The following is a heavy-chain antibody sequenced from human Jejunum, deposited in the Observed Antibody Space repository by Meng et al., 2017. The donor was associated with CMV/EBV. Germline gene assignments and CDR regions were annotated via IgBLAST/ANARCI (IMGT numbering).Heavy chain of an antibody. D-gene: IGHD3-10*01. J-gene: IGHJ4*02. CDR1: GISFSNSG. CDR3: VKDKGRTALDY. CDR2: IRNDGSEI. V-gene: IGHV3-30*02. Sequence: VLGVGAGGGVVPPGGSLVLSWVTAGISFSNSGMHWVRQAPGKGLEWVVFIRNDGSEIYYVDSVKGRFTISRDNSKNTVYLQMNSLRVEDTGVYYCVKDKGRTALDYWGQGSLVTVSS.